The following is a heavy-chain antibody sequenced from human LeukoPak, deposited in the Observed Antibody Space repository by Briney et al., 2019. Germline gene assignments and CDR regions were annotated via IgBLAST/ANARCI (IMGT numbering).Heavy chain of an antibody. D-gene: IGHD3-22*01. CDR1: GYSFTSYW. J-gene: IGHJ6*02. CDR3: ARHPYYYDSSGYYQTYYYYGMDV. Sequence: GESLKISCKGSGYSFTSYWIGWVRQMPGKGLEWMGIIYPGDSDTRYSPSFQGQVTISADKSISTAYLQWSSLKASDTAMYYCARHPYYYDSSGYYQTYYYYGMDVWGQGTTVTVSS. CDR2: IYPGDSDT. V-gene: IGHV5-51*01.